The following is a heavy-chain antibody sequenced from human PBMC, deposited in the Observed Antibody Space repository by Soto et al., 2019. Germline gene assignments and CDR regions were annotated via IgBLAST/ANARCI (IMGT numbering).Heavy chain of an antibody. Sequence: SVKVSCKASGSTFLSSAVQWVRQARGQRLEWIGWIVVGSGNTNYAQKFQERVTIARDMSTDTAYMELSNLRSDDTAVYYCAAGLRKGSGTLAYWGQGTLVTVSS. CDR1: GSTFLSSA. CDR2: IVVGSGNT. CDR3: AAGLRKGSGTLAY. D-gene: IGHD3-10*01. J-gene: IGHJ4*02. V-gene: IGHV1-58*01.